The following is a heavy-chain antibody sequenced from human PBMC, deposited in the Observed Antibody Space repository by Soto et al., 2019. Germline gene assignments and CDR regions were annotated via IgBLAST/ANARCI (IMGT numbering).Heavy chain of an antibody. CDR1: GGSISSGGYY. CDR2: IYYSGST. CDR3: ATSSAVAGTRDY. D-gene: IGHD6-19*01. Sequence: QVQLQESGPGLVKPSQTLSLTCTVSGGSISSGGYYWSWIRQHPGKGLEWIGYIYYSGSTYYNPSLKRRXXIXVXMSKNQFSLKLSSVTAADPAVYYCATSSAVAGTRDYWGQGTLVTVSS. V-gene: IGHV4-31*03. J-gene: IGHJ4*02.